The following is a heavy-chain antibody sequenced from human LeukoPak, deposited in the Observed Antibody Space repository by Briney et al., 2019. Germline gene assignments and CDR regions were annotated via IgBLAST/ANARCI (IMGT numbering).Heavy chain of an antibody. D-gene: IGHD5-24*01. CDR2: ISIAGDP. Sequence: GGSLRLSCAASGFTFSRYDMHWVRQGIGKGLEWVSAISIAGDPSYPASVKGRLTISRENARNSLYLQMNTLRAGDTAVYYCARGMTSITPEYFDLWGRGTLVTVSS. CDR1: GFTFSRYD. CDR3: ARGMTSITPEYFDL. V-gene: IGHV3-13*05. J-gene: IGHJ2*01.